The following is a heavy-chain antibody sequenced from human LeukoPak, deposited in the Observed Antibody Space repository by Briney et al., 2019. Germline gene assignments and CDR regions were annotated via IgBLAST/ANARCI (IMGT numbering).Heavy chain of an antibody. CDR3: ARAGGGAGESAYYYGSGAEAY. D-gene: IGHD3-10*01. V-gene: IGHV3-66*01. CDR2: IYSGGST. J-gene: IGHJ4*02. CDR1: GFIFSDYY. Sequence: GGSLRLSCAASGFIFSDYYMSWVRQAPGKGLEWVSVIYSGGSTYYADSVKGRFTISRDNSKNTLYLQMNSLRAEDTAVYYCARAGGGAGESAYYYGSGAEAYWGQGTLVTVSS.